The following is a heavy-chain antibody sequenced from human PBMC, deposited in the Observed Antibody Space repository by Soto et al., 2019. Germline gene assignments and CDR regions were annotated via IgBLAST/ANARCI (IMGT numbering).Heavy chain of an antibody. CDR3: ARVDSSGYQPFDY. Sequence: SETLSLTCAVSGYSISSSSWWGWIRQPPGKGLEWIGYIYYSGTTYYNPSLKSRVTMSVDTSKNQFSLKLSSVTAADTAVYYCARVDSSGYQPFDYWGQGTLVTVSS. J-gene: IGHJ4*02. V-gene: IGHV4-28*03. CDR1: GYSISSSSW. CDR2: IYYSGTT. D-gene: IGHD3-22*01.